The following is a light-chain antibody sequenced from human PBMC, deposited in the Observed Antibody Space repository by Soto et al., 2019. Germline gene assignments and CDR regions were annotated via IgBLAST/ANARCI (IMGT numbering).Light chain of an antibody. CDR3: QAWDNIYVL. CDR1: KLGDNF. Sequence: SSELTQPPSVSVSPGQTASITCSGDKLGDNFASWYQQKAGQSPVLVIYQDDKRPSGIPERISGSRSGNTATLTITGTQAMDEADYYCQAWDNIYVLFGGGTKLTVL. CDR2: QDD. V-gene: IGLV3-1*01. J-gene: IGLJ3*02.